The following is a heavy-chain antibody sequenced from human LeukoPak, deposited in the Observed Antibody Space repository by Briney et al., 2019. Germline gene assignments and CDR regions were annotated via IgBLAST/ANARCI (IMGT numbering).Heavy chain of an antibody. CDR1: GFTFSSYS. Sequence: PGGSLRLSCAASGFTFSSYSMNWVRQAPGKGLEWVSYISSSSSTIYYADSVKGRFTISRDNAKNSLYLQMNSLRAEDTAVYYCAKDPSRDIVATIVDYWGQGTLVTVSS. CDR3: AKDPSRDIVATIVDY. CDR2: ISSSSSTI. D-gene: IGHD5-12*01. V-gene: IGHV3-48*01. J-gene: IGHJ4*02.